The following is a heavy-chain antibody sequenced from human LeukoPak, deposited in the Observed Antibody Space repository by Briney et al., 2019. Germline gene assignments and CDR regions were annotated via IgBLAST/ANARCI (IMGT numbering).Heavy chain of an antibody. Sequence: SVKVSCKASGGTFSSYAISWVRQAPGQGLEWMGGIIPIFGTANYAQKFQGRVTITTDESTSTAYMALSSLRSEDTAVYYCASLTQEYSSSAYYYMDVWGKGTTVTVSS. CDR3: ASLTQEYSSSAYYYMDV. CDR2: IIPIFGTA. CDR1: GGTFSSYA. V-gene: IGHV1-69*05. D-gene: IGHD6-13*01. J-gene: IGHJ6*03.